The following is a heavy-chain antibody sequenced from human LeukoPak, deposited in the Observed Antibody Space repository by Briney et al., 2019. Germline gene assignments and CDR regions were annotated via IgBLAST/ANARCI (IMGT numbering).Heavy chain of an antibody. Sequence: GASVKVSCKASGYTFTSYYMHWVRQAPGQGLEWMGIINPSGGSTSYAQKFQGRVTMTRDTSTSTVYMELSSLRSEDTAVYYCARALTPGYCSGGTCSYFDYWGQGTLVTVSS. CDR2: INPSGGST. D-gene: IGHD2-15*01. V-gene: IGHV1-46*01. CDR1: GYTFTSYY. J-gene: IGHJ4*02. CDR3: ARALTPGYCSGGTCSYFDY.